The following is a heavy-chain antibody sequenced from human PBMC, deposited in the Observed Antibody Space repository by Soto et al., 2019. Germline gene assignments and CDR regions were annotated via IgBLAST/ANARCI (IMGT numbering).Heavy chain of an antibody. CDR2: IFISSSYI. Sequence: GGSLRLSCAASGFTFSSYSMNWVRQAPGKGLEWVSSIFISSSYIYYADSVKGRFTISRDNAKNTLYLQMNSLRADDTAVYYCARGGGSQAHPQDYWGQGTLVTVSS. CDR1: GFTFSSYS. V-gene: IGHV3-21*01. CDR3: ARGGGSQAHPQDY. J-gene: IGHJ4*02. D-gene: IGHD1-26*01.